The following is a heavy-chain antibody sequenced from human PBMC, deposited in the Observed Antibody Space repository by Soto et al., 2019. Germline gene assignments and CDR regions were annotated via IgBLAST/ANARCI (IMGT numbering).Heavy chain of an antibody. CDR2: FDPEGGEA. Sequence: GASVKVSCKISGHTLTEFSIHWVRQAPGKGLEWMGGFDPEGGEAIYAQKWHGRVTVTEDTVTDTAYMELRSLRSDDTAVYYCARPSREWDSSSSLGFRNWFDPWGQGTLVTVSS. CDR3: ARPSREWDSSSSLGFRNWFDP. J-gene: IGHJ5*02. V-gene: IGHV1-24*01. D-gene: IGHD6-6*01. CDR1: GHTLTEFS.